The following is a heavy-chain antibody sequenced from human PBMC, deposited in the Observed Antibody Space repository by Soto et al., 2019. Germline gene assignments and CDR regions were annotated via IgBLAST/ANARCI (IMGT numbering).Heavy chain of an antibody. CDR1: GDSVSSNSAA. J-gene: IGHJ4*02. Sequence: PSQTLSLTCAICGDSVSSNSAAWNWIRQSPSRGLEWLGRTYYRSKWYNDYAVSVKSRITIARDNSKNTVYLQMNSLRAEDTAVYYCAKELHATVFNFDSWGQGTLVTVSS. D-gene: IGHD2-2*01. CDR3: AKELHATVFNFDS. V-gene: IGHV6-1*01. CDR2: TYYRSKWYN.